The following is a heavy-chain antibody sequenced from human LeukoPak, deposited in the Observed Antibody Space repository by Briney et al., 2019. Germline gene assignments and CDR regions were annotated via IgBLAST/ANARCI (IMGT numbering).Heavy chain of an antibody. CDR2: INSDGSST. Sequence: GGSLRLSCAASGFTFSSYWMHWVRQAPGKGLVWVSRINSDGSSTSYADSVKGRFTISRDNAKNTLYLQMNSLRAEDTAVYHCAREAVQLWLEDWFDPWGQGTLVTVSS. V-gene: IGHV3-74*01. CDR3: AREAVQLWLEDWFDP. J-gene: IGHJ5*02. CDR1: GFTFSSYW. D-gene: IGHD5-18*01.